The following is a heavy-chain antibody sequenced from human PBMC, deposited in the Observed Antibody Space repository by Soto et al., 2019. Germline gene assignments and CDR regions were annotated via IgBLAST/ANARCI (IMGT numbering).Heavy chain of an antibody. D-gene: IGHD3-16*01. CDR3: TRGQEVWWNAGPLGLHGLDV. J-gene: IGHJ6*02. Sequence: QVQLVQSGAEVKESGASVKVSRKASRYTFISYDINWVRQAPGQGLEWMGWMNPSSANTGYAQKFQGRISMTRNTSMNTAYMELNSLTSEDTAVYYCTRGQEVWWNAGPLGLHGLDVWGQGTTVTVSS. CDR1: RYTFISYD. CDR2: MNPSSANT. V-gene: IGHV1-8*01.